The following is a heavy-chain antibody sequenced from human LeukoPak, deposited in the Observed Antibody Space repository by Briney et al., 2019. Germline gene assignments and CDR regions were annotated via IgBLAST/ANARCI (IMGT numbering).Heavy chain of an antibody. D-gene: IGHD3-22*01. Sequence: PGGSLRLSCAASGFTFSSYYIHWVRQAPGKGLVWVSRIDSDGNITTYADSVKGRFTLSRDNAKNTLYLQMNSLRAEDTAVYYCARISYDSSGYYDYWGQGTLVTVSS. CDR2: IDSDGNIT. V-gene: IGHV3-74*01. J-gene: IGHJ4*02. CDR1: GFTFSSYY. CDR3: ARISYDSSGYYDY.